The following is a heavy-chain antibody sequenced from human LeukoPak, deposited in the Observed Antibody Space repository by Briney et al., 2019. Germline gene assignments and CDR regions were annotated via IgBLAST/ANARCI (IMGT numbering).Heavy chain of an antibody. CDR1: GGSISSGDYY. CDR2: INHSGST. V-gene: IGHV4-39*07. Sequence: SETLSLTCTVSGGSISSGDYYWSWIRQPPGKGLEWIGEINHSGSTNYNPSLKSRVTISVDTSKNQFSLKLSSVTAADTAVYYCASRKSMVATSPSFDYWGQGTLVTVSS. CDR3: ASRKSMVATSPSFDY. D-gene: IGHD5-12*01. J-gene: IGHJ4*02.